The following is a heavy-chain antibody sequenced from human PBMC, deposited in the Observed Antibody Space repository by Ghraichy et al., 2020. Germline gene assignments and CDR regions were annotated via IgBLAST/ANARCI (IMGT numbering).Heavy chain of an antibody. CDR1: GFTFSSYS. J-gene: IGHJ4*02. Sequence: GESLNISCAASGFTFSSYSMNWVRQAPGKGLEWVSSISSSSSYIYYADSVKGRFTISRDNAKNSLYLQMNSLRAEDTAVYYCARGVTGDGEAFDYWGQGTLVTVSS. CDR3: ARGVTGDGEAFDY. CDR2: ISSSSSYI. V-gene: IGHV3-21*01. D-gene: IGHD7-27*01.